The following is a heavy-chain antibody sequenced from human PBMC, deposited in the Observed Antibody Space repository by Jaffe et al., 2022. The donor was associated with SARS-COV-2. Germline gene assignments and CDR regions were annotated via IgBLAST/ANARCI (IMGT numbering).Heavy chain of an antibody. CDR2: MYYSGST. CDR1: GGSISSSSYY. J-gene: IGHJ4*02. V-gene: IGHV4-39*01. CDR3: ARNSRGIVATISLAKTYYFDY. Sequence: QLQLQESGPGLVKPSETLSLSCTVSGGSISSSSYYWGWIRQPPGKGLEWIGSMYYSGSTYYNPSLKSRVTISVDTSKNQFSLKLSSVTAADTAVYYCARNSRGIVATISLAKTYYFDYWGQGTLVTVSS. D-gene: IGHD5-12*01.